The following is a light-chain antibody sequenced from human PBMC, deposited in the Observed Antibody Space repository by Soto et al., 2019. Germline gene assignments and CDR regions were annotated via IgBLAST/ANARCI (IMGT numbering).Light chain of an antibody. V-gene: IGKV3-11*01. CDR1: QSVGTS. Sequence: TLLTQSPATRSLSPGARATLSCRASQSVGTSLAWYQQRPGQTPRLLIYDASNRATGIPARFSGSGSGTDFTLTISSLQPEEFAVYYCQERSNWPLLSFGGGTKVDIK. J-gene: IGKJ4*01. CDR2: DAS. CDR3: QERSNWPLLS.